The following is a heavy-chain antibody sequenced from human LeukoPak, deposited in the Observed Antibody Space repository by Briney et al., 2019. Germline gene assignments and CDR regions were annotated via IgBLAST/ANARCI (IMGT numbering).Heavy chain of an antibody. CDR1: GFTFSSYA. V-gene: IGHV3-23*01. CDR3: AKDYGDYDYYYYGVDV. J-gene: IGHJ6*02. CDR2: ISGSGGST. Sequence: GGSLRLSCAASGFTFSSYAVSWVRQAPGEGLEWVSAISGSGGSTYYADSVKGRFTISRDNSKNTLYLQMNSLRAEDTAVYYCAKDYGDYDYYYYGVDVWGQGTTVTVSS. D-gene: IGHD4-17*01.